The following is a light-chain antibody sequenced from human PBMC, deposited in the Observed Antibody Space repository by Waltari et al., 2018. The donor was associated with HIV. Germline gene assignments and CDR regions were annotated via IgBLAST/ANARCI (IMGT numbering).Light chain of an antibody. J-gene: IGKJ4*02. CDR1: QSVSNS. CDR2: DAS. Sequence: DIVFTQSPATLSLSPGERATLSCRASQSVSNSLIWYQQKPGQAPRLLIYDASNRATGVPARFSGSGSGTDFTLTISSLEPEDFAVYYCQQRSNWPPITFGGGTKVEIK. CDR3: QQRSNWPPIT. V-gene: IGKV3-11*01.